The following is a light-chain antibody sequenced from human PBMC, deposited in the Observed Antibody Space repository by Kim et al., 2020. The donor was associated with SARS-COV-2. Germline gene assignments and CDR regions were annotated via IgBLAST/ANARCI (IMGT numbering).Light chain of an antibody. J-gene: IGLJ2*01. V-gene: IGLV1-44*01. CDR1: SSNIGSNT. Sequence: VTISCSGSSSNIGSNTVNWYQQLPGTAPKLLIYSNNQRPSGVPDRFSGSKSGTSASLAISGLQSEDEADYYCAAWDDSLSGPSVVFGGGTQLTVL. CDR2: SNN. CDR3: AAWDDSLSGPSVV.